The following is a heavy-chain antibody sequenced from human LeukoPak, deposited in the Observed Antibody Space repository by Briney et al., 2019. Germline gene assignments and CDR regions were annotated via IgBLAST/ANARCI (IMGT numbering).Heavy chain of an antibody. CDR2: INHSGST. CDR3: ASRFRARSNWFDP. CDR1: GGSFSGYY. J-gene: IGHJ5*02. Sequence: SETLSLTCAVYGGSFSGYYWSWIRQPPGKGLEWIGEINHSGSTNYNPSLKSRVTISVDTSKSQFSLKLSSVTAADTAVYYCASRFRARSNWFDPWGQGTLVTVSS. D-gene: IGHD3-16*01. V-gene: IGHV4-34*01.